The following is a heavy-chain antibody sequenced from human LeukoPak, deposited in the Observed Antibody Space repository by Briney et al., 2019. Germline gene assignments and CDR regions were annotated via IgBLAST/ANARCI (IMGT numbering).Heavy chain of an antibody. CDR3: ASQGIAVAGTPPYNWFDP. Sequence: SETLSLTCTVSGGSISNYYWSWIRQPAGKGLECIGRIHRSGSTDYNPSLKSRVTMSVDTSKNQFSLTLSSVTAADTAVYYCASQGIAVAGTPPYNWFDPWGQGTLVTVSS. V-gene: IGHV4-4*07. CDR1: GGSISNYY. CDR2: IHRSGST. J-gene: IGHJ5*02. D-gene: IGHD6-19*01.